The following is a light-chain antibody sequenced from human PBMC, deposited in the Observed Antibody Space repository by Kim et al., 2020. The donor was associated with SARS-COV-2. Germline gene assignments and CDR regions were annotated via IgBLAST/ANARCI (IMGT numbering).Light chain of an antibody. CDR1: QSVSSN. Sequence: VAPGERVTLSCRAGQSVSSNLAWYRQRPGQPPRLLFYGASTRATGIPARFSGSGSGTDFTLTITGLQSEDFAIYYCQQYDSLPRTFGQGTKVDIK. CDR3: QQYDSLPRT. J-gene: IGKJ1*01. CDR2: GAS. V-gene: IGKV3-15*01.